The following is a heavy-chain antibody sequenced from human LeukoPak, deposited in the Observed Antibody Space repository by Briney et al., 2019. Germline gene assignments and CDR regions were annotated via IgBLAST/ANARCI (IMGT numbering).Heavy chain of an antibody. CDR3: ARAPGDTAMRGVLDY. V-gene: IGHV3-30*04. D-gene: IGHD5-18*01. CDR2: ISYDGSNK. Sequence: GGSLRLSCAASGFTFGSYAMHWVRQAPGKGLEWVAVISYDGSNKYYADSVKGRFTISRDNSKNTLYLQMNSLRAEDTAVYYCARAPGDTAMRGVLDYWGQGTLVTVSS. CDR1: GFTFGSYA. J-gene: IGHJ4*02.